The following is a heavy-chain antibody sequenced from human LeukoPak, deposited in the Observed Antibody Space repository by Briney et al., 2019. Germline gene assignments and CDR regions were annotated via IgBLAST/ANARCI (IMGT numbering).Heavy chain of an antibody. CDR1: GGSFSGYY. CDR3: ARGDGYCSSTSCYKGAQFDY. CDR2: INHSGST. Sequence: SETLSLTCAVYGGSFSGYYWSWIRQPPGKGLEWLGEINHSGSTNYNPSLKSRVTISVDTSKNQFSLKLSSVTAADTAAYYCARGDGYCSSTSCYKGAQFDYWGQGTLVTVSA. J-gene: IGHJ4*02. V-gene: IGHV4-34*01. D-gene: IGHD2-2*02.